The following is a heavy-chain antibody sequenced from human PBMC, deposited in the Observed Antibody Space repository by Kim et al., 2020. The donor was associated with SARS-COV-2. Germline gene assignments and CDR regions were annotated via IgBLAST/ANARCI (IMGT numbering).Heavy chain of an antibody. D-gene: IGHD5-12*01. CDR1: GGSISSSSYY. CDR2: IYYSGST. CDR3: ASVDIVATTPRF. V-gene: IGHV4-39*01. J-gene: IGHJ4*02. Sequence: SETLSLTCTVSGGSISSSSYYWGWIRQPPGKGLEWIGSIYYSGSTYYNPSLKSRVTISVDTSKNQFSLKLSSVTAADTAVYYCASVDIVATTPRFGGQGTLVTVSS.